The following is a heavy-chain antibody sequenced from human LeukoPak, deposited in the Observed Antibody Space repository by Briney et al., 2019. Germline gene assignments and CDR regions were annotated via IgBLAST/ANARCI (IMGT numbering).Heavy chain of an antibody. V-gene: IGHV4-34*12. CDR3: ATLYLVNAFDN. CDR2: VIDSGTT. CDR1: GGSFSGYF. J-gene: IGHJ3*02. Sequence: SETLSLTCSVYGGSFSGYFWTWIRQPPGKGLEWIGEVIDSGTTNYNPSLESRVAMSVDTSKNQVSLRLSSVTAADTAVYYCATLYLVNAFDNWGQGTLVTVSS. D-gene: IGHD2-2*02.